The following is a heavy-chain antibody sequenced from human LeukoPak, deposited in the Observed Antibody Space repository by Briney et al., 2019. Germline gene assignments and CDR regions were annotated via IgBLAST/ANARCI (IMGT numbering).Heavy chain of an antibody. D-gene: IGHD6-13*01. Sequence: TGGSLRLSCVVSGISLSNYAMTWVRQAPGKGLEWVSAISNGGGSTYYADSVRGRFTISRDNSKNTLFLQVNSLRAEDSAVYYCTVSSFSSTWYSWVHWGQGTLVTVSS. J-gene: IGHJ4*02. CDR3: TVSSFSSTWYSWVH. CDR1: GISLSNYA. CDR2: ISNGGGST. V-gene: IGHV3-23*01.